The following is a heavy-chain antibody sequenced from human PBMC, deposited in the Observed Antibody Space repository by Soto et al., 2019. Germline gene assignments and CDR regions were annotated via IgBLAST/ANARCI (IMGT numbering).Heavy chain of an antibody. D-gene: IGHD4-17*01. CDR3: ARVHGDYYQDAFDI. CDR2: IWYDGSNK. Sequence: GGSLRLSCSASGFTFSTYGMHWVRQAPGKGLEWVAVIWYDGSNKYYADSVKGRFTISRDNSKNTLDLQMNSLRAEDTAVYYCARVHGDYYQDAFDIWGQGTMVTVSS. CDR1: GFTFSTYG. J-gene: IGHJ3*02. V-gene: IGHV3-33*01.